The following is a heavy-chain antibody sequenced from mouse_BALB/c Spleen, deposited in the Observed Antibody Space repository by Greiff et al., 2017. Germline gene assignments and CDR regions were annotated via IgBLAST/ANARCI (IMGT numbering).Heavy chain of an antibody. CDR2: IFPGTGTT. J-gene: IGHJ4*01. Sequence: QVQLQQSGAELVKPGASVKLSCKTSGYTFTSYWIQWVKQRPGQGLGWIGEIFPGTGTTYYNEKFKGKATLTIDTSSSTAYMQLSSLTSEDSAVYFCARRKGSYGNYYAMDYWGQGTSVTVSS. CDR3: ARRKGSYGNYYAMDY. V-gene: IGHV1S132*01. D-gene: IGHD2-10*02. CDR1: GYTFTSYW.